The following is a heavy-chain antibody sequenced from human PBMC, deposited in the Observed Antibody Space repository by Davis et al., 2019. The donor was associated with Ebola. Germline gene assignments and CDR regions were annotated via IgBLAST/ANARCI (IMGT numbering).Heavy chain of an antibody. J-gene: IGHJ5*02. V-gene: IGHV4-4*07. Sequence: PGGSLRLSCTVSGGSINSYYWSWIRQPAGKGLEWIGRVYTSGTTNYNPSLKSRVTISVDTSKNQCSLKLSSVTAADTAVYYCARDLMKRFDPWGQGTLVTVSS. CDR1: GGSINSYY. CDR3: ARDLMKRFDP. CDR2: VYTSGTT.